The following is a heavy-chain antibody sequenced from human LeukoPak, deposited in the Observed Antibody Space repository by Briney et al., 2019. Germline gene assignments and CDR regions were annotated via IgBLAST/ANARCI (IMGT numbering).Heavy chain of an antibody. J-gene: IGHJ3*02. Sequence: GGPLRLSCAASGFTFSDHYMDWVRQAPGKGLEWVGRTRNKANSYTTEYAASVKGRFTISRDDSKNSLYLQMNSLKTEDTAVYYCARTSQYYYDSSGYYYDAFDIWGQGTMVTVSS. CDR2: TRNKANSYTT. V-gene: IGHV3-72*01. D-gene: IGHD3-22*01. CDR3: ARTSQYYYDSSGYYYDAFDI. CDR1: GFTFSDHY.